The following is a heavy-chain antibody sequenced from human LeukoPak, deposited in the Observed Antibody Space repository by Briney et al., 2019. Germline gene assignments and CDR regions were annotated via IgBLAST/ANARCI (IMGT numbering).Heavy chain of an antibody. D-gene: IGHD3-22*01. V-gene: IGHV1-24*01. Sequence: ASVKVSCKVSGYTLTELSMHWVRQAPGKGLEWMGGFDPEDGETIYAQKFQGRVTITADKSTSTAYMELSSLRSEDTAVYYCARDLTSYYYDNNGAFDFWGQGTLVTVSS. CDR2: FDPEDGET. J-gene: IGHJ4*02. CDR1: GYTLTELS. CDR3: ARDLTSYYYDNNGAFDF.